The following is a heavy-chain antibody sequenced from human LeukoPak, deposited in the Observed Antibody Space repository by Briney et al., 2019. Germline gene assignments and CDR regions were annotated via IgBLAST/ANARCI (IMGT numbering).Heavy chain of an antibody. CDR3: ATASGWSGDYVFDS. CDR2: IGTSVNAI. CDR1: GLSLSGLL. D-gene: IGHD6-19*01. V-gene: IGHV3-48*03. J-gene: IGHJ4*01. Sequence: GGSLSLLCAVSGLSLSGLLMICLRQAPGKGLERIAHIGTSVNAIYYADYVKGRFTLSRDYVSDSLYLQMDGLRVEATAVYYCATASGWSGDYVFDSWGHGILVS.